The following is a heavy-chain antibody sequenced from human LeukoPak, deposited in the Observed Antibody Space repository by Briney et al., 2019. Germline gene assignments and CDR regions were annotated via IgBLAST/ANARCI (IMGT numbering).Heavy chain of an antibody. CDR2: FDPEDGET. J-gene: IGHJ4*02. CDR1: GYTLTELS. V-gene: IGHV1-24*01. CDR3: VTDKTGTTAPWGY. Sequence: GASVKVSCKGSGYTLTELSMHWVRQAPGKGLEWMGGFDPEDGETIYAQKFQGRVTMTEDTSTDTAYMELSSLRSEDTAVYYCVTDKTGTTAPWGYWGQGTLVTVSS. D-gene: IGHD1-1*01.